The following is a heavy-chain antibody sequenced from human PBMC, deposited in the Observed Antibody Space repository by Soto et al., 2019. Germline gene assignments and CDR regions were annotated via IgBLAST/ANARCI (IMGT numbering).Heavy chain of an antibody. V-gene: IGHV1-2*02. J-gene: IGHJ6*02. Sequence: QVQLVQSGAEVRKPGASVKVSCKASGYTFPGYYRHWVRQPPGQGFEGMGWINPNSGGTIYAQKFQGRVTMTRDTSISTAYMELSRLRSDDTAVYYCARQVVAARPNYYGMDVWGQGTTVTVSS. CDR2: INPNSGGT. D-gene: IGHD6-6*01. CDR3: ARQVVAARPNYYGMDV. CDR1: GYTFPGYY.